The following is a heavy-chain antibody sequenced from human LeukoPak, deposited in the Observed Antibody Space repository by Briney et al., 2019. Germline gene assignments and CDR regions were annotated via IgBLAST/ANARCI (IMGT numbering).Heavy chain of an antibody. CDR3: AKATGTLGN. Sequence: GGSLRLSCAASGFTFSSYAMSWVRQAPGKGLEWVSTISNSDGKTYYADSVKGRFTISRDNSKNTLYLQVNSLTAEDTAIYYCAKATGTLGNWGQGTLVIVSS. V-gene: IGHV3-23*01. CDR2: ISNSDGKT. D-gene: IGHD1-1*01. J-gene: IGHJ4*02. CDR1: GFTFSSYA.